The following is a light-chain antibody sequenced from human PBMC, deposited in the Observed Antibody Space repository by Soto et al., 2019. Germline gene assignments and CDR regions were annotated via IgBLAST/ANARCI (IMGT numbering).Light chain of an antibody. CDR3: QHSYTTPRT. V-gene: IGKV1-39*01. J-gene: IGKJ4*01. Sequence: DIQMTQSPSSLSASVGDRVTITCRASQIISSYLNWYQHKPGKAPKRLIYAASSLQSGVPSRFSGSGSGTYFTLTISSLQHEDVATYYCQHSYTTPRTFGGGTKVEIK. CDR1: QIISSY. CDR2: AAS.